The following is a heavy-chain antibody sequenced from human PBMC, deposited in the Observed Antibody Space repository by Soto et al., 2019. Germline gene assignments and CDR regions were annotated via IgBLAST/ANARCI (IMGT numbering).Heavy chain of an antibody. CDR1: GGTFSSYA. V-gene: IGHV1-69*06. CDR2: IIPIFGTA. CDR3: ASDEAVVNHYFDY. Sequence: QVQLVQSGAEVKKPGSSVKVSCKASGGTFSSYAISWVRQAPGQGLEWMGGIIPIFGTANYAQKFQGRVTITADKSTGTGYMALSSLRSEDTAVYYCASDEAVVNHYFDYWGERALVTDS. D-gene: IGHD2-15*01. J-gene: IGHJ4*02.